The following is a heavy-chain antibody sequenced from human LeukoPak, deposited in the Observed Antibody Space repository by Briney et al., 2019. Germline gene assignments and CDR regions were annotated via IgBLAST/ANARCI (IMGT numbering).Heavy chain of an antibody. V-gene: IGHV3-11*04. CDR2: ISSSSSTI. D-gene: IGHD6-19*01. Sequence: PGGSLRLSCAASGFTFSDYYMSWIRQAPGKGLEWVSYISSSSSTIYYADSVKGRFTISRDNAKNSLYLQMNSLRAEDTAVYYCARDGYSSGWFRYYMDVWGKGTTVTVSS. CDR3: ARDGYSSGWFRYYMDV. CDR1: GFTFSDYY. J-gene: IGHJ6*03.